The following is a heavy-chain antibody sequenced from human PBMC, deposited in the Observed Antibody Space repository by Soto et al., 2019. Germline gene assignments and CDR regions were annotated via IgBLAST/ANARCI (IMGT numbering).Heavy chain of an antibody. V-gene: IGHV3-23*01. CDR1: GFTFSSYA. Sequence: LRLSCAASGFTFSSYAMSWVRQAPGKGLEWVSAISGSGGSTYYADSVKGRFTISRDNSKNTLYPQMNSLRAEDTAVYYCAKDTTAYFDAFDIWGQGTMVTVS. CDR3: AKDTTAYFDAFDI. CDR2: ISGSGGST. D-gene: IGHD2-2*01. J-gene: IGHJ3*02.